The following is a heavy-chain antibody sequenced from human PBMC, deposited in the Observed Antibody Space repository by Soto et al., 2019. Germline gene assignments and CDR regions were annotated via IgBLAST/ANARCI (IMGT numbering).Heavy chain of an antibody. Sequence: QVQLQESGPGLVKPSQTLSLTCSVSGGSISSGGYYWRWIRQPPGKGLEWIGYIYYSGSTCYNPSLMSGVTISVDTSKTHCSLKLSSVTAPHTAVSYCARTPRYWGPGTLVTCSS. V-gene: IGHV4-31*03. CDR3: ARTPRY. CDR1: GGSISSGGYY. CDR2: IYYSGST. D-gene: IGHD2-15*01. J-gene: IGHJ4*02.